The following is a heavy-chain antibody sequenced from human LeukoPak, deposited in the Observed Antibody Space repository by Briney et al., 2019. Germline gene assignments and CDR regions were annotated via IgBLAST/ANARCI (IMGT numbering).Heavy chain of an antibody. CDR3: ARVVDDYDSSGYGYFDY. J-gene: IGHJ4*02. D-gene: IGHD3-22*01. Sequence: SETLSLTCTVSGGSISSYYWSWIRQPPGKGLEWIGYIYYSGSTNYNPSLKSRVTISVDTSKNQFSLKLSSVTAADTAVYYCARVVDDYDSSGYGYFDYWGQGTLVTVSS. CDR2: IYYSGST. V-gene: IGHV4-59*01. CDR1: GGSISSYY.